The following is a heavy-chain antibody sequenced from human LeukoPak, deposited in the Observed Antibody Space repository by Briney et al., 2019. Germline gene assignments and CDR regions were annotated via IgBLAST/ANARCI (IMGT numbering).Heavy chain of an antibody. Sequence: GGSLRLSCAASGFTFSSYSMNWVRQAPGKGLEXXXSISSSSSYIYYADSVKGRFTISRGNAKNSLYLQMNSLRAEDTAVYYCARGGYCSSTSCHLLSYWGQGTLVTVSS. CDR2: ISSSSSYI. V-gene: IGHV3-21*01. J-gene: IGHJ4*02. D-gene: IGHD2-2*01. CDR3: ARGGYCSSTSCHLLSY. CDR1: GFTFSSYS.